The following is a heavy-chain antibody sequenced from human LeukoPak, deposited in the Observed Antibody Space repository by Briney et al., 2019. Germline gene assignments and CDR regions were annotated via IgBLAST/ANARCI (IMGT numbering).Heavy chain of an antibody. V-gene: IGHV4-39*02. D-gene: IGHD3-3*01. J-gene: IGHJ5*02. CDR2: IYYSGST. CDR3: ARDFWSGYSLDWFDP. Sequence: SETLSLTCTVSGGSISSSSYYWGWIRQPPGKGLEWIGSIYYSGSTYYNPSLKSRVTISVDTSKNQFSLKLSSVTAADTAVYYCARDFWSGYSLDWFDPWGQGTLSPSPQ. CDR1: GGSISSSSYY.